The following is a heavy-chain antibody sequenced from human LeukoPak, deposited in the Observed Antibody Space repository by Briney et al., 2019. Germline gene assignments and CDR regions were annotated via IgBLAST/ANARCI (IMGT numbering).Heavy chain of an antibody. J-gene: IGHJ2*01. D-gene: IGHD6-19*01. CDR1: GGSISSYY. CDR3: AREGHQWLTGYWYFDL. Sequence: PSETLSLTCTVSGGSISSYYWSWIRQPPGKGLEWIGYIYYSGSTNYNPSLKSRVTISVDTSKNQFSLKLSSVTAADTAVYYCAREGHQWLTGYWYFDLWGRGTLVTVSS. CDR2: IYYSGST. V-gene: IGHV4-59*01.